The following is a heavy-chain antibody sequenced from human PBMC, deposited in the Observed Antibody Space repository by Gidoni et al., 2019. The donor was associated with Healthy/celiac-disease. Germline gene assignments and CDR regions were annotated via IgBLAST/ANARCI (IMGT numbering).Heavy chain of an antibody. D-gene: IGHD3-3*01. V-gene: IGHV3-9*01. CDR3: AKDLDFWSGFDY. CDR2: ISWNRGSI. CDR1: GFTFDDYA. J-gene: IGHJ4*02. Sequence: EVQLVESGGGLVHPGRSMRLSCAASGFTFDDYAMHWVRQAPGKGLGWVSGISWNRGSIGYADSVKGRFTISRDNAKNSLYLQMNSLRAEDTALYYCAKDLDFWSGFDYWGQGTLVTVSS.